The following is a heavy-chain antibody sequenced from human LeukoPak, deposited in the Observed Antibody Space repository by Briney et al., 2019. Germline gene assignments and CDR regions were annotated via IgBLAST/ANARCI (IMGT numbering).Heavy chain of an antibody. CDR3: ARAYCGGDCYNYGMDV. J-gene: IGHJ6*02. CDR2: IIPIFGTA. Sequence: SVKVSCKASGGIFSSYAISWVRQAPGQGLEWMGGIIPIFGTANYAQKLQGRVTITADESTSTAYMELSSLRSEDTAVYYCARAYCGGDCYNYGMDVWGQGTTVTVSS. V-gene: IGHV1-69*13. CDR1: GGIFSSYA. D-gene: IGHD2-21*02.